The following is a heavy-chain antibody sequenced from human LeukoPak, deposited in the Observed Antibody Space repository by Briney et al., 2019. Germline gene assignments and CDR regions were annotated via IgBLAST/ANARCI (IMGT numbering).Heavy chain of an antibody. V-gene: IGHV4-59*01. CDR3: VRRMAVAGSFDY. CDR1: GGSISAYY. Sequence: SETLSLTCTVSGGSISAYYWSWIRQPPGGGLGWIGHIYYSGSTNYHPSLKSRVTISVDTSKNQFSLKLSSVTAADTAVYYCVRRMAVAGSFDYWGQGTLVTVSS. D-gene: IGHD6-19*01. CDR2: IYYSGST. J-gene: IGHJ4*02.